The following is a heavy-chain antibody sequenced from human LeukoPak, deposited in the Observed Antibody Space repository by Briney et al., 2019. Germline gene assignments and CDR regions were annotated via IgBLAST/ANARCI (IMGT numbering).Heavy chain of an antibody. CDR3: AKEYYDFWSGYYERYYYYYYMDV. J-gene: IGHJ6*03. Sequence: GGSLRLSCAASGFTFSSYWMSWVRQAPGKGLEWVANIKQDGSEKYYVDSVKGRFTISRDNAKNTLYLQMNSLRAEDTAVYYCAKEYYDFWSGYYERYYYYYYMDVWGKGTTVTVSS. CDR2: IKQDGSEK. D-gene: IGHD3-3*01. CDR1: GFTFSSYW. V-gene: IGHV3-7*04.